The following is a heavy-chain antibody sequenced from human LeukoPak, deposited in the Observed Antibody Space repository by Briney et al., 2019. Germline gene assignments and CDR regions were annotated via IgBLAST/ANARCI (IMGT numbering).Heavy chain of an antibody. CDR2: SKRKIDGGTT. V-gene: IGHV3-15*01. J-gene: IGHJ6*02. Sequence: PGGSLRLSCAASGFDFTSAWMSWVRQTPGKGLEWVGRSKRKIDGGTTDYAAPVKGRFTISRDDSRNTLSLQMNSLRSEDTAVYYCVADFGEADGGLWYGMDVWGQGTTVTVSS. CDR1: GFDFTSAW. D-gene: IGHD4/OR15-4a*01. CDR3: VADFGEADGGLWYGMDV.